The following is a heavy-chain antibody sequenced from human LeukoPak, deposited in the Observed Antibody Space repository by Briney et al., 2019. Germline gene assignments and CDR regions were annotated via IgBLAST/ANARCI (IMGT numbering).Heavy chain of an antibody. J-gene: IGHJ4*02. CDR1: GGTFSSYA. V-gene: IGHV1-69*04. CDR3: ARDRDYSNPDY. D-gene: IGHD4-11*01. Sequence: ASVKVSCKASGGTFSSYAISWVRQAPGQGLEWMGRIIPILGIANYAQKFQGRVTITADKSTSTAYMELSSLRSEDTAVYYCARDRDYSNPDYWGQGTLVTVSS. CDR2: IIPILGIA.